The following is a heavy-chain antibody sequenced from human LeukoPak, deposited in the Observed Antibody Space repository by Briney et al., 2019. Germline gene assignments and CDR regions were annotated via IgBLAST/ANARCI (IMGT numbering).Heavy chain of an antibody. J-gene: IGHJ1*01. Sequence: ASVKVSCKASGGTFSSYAISWVRQAPGQGLEWMGGIIPIFGTPNYAQKFQGRVTITAEKSTSTTYMELSSLRSEDTAVYYCARGTYYYDSSGKEYFQHWGQGTLVTVSS. CDR1: GGTFSSYA. D-gene: IGHD3-22*01. CDR3: ARGTYYYDSSGKEYFQH. CDR2: IIPIFGTP. V-gene: IGHV1-69*06.